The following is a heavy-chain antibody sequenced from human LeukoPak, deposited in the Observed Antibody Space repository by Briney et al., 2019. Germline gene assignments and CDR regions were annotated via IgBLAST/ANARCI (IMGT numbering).Heavy chain of an antibody. V-gene: IGHV3-23*01. D-gene: IGHD1-1*01. J-gene: IGHJ5*02. Sequence: GGSLRLSCAASGFTFTIFGLNWVRQAPGKGLEWVSGISGSGGSTYYADSVKGRFTISRDNSKNTLYLQMNSLRAEDTAVYYCAKDTTVGPTWGQGTLVTVSS. CDR2: ISGSGGST. CDR1: GFTFTIFG. CDR3: AKDTTVGPT.